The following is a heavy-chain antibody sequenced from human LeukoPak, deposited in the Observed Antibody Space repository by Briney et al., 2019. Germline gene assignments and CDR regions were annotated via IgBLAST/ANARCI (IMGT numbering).Heavy chain of an antibody. J-gene: IGHJ6*03. V-gene: IGHV3-23*01. Sequence: GGSLRLSCAASGFTFSSYWMSWVRQAPGKGLEWVSAISGSGGSTYYADSVKGRFTISRDNSKNTLYLQMNSLRAEDTAVYYCAKDSTGSGLAYYMDVWGKGTTVTISS. CDR1: GFTFSSYW. D-gene: IGHD3-16*01. CDR2: ISGSGGST. CDR3: AKDSTGSGLAYYMDV.